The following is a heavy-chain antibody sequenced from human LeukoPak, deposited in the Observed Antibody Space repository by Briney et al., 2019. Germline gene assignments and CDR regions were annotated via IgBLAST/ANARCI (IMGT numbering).Heavy chain of an antibody. J-gene: IGHJ4*02. CDR3: AREGLDY. CDR1: GYTFNSYV. V-gene: IGHV1-8*03. Sequence: ASVKVSCKASGYTFNSYVINWVRQATGQGLEWMGYMNPNSGNTVYVQKFQGTVTITCDNSINTAYMELSSLRSEDTAVYYCAREGLDYWGQGTLVTVSS. CDR2: MNPNSGNT.